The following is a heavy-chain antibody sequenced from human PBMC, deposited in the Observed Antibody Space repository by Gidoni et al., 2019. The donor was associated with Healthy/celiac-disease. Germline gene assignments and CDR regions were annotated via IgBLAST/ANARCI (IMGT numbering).Heavy chain of an antibody. Sequence: QVQLQESVPGLVKPSETLSLTCTVSGGSISSYYWSWIRQPPGKGLEWIGYIYYSGSTNYNPSLKSRVTISVDTSKNQFSLKLSSVTAADTAVYYCARSGPGDYYYGMDVWGQGTTVTVSS. CDR3: ARSGPGDYYYGMDV. CDR2: IYYSGST. D-gene: IGHD3-10*01. J-gene: IGHJ6*02. CDR1: GGSISSYY. V-gene: IGHV4-59*01.